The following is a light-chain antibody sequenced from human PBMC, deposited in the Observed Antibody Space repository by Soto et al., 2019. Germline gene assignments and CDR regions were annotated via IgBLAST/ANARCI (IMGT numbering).Light chain of an antibody. CDR1: QTVGKN. CDR3: QQYTNWPIT. CDR2: GIS. J-gene: IGKJ5*01. Sequence: EVVMTQSPATLSVSPGERATLSCRASQTVGKNYLAWYQQKPGQAPRLLIYGISARATGIPARFSGSGSGTEFTLTINSLQSEDFAVYACQQYTNWPITFGQGTRLEIK. V-gene: IGKV3-15*01.